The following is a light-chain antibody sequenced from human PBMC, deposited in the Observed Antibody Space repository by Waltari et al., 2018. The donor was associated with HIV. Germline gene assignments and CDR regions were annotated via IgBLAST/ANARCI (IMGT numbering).Light chain of an antibody. CDR2: WAS. J-gene: IGKJ3*01. CDR1: QSVLFSSNNKNY. Sequence: DIVMTQSPDSLAVSLGERATINCKSSQSVLFSSNNKNYLAWYQQKPGQPPKLLIYWASTRESGVPDRFSGSGSGTDFTLTISSLQAEDVAVYYCQQYYTTPWNFGPGTRVDIK. V-gene: IGKV4-1*01. CDR3: QQYYTTPWN.